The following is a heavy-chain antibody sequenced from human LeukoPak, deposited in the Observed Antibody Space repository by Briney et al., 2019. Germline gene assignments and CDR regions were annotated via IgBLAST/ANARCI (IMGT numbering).Heavy chain of an antibody. J-gene: IGHJ4*02. Sequence: SETLSLTCTVSGGSISSYYWGWIRQPPGKGLEWIGSIYYSGSTYYNPSLKSRVTISVDTSKNQFSLKLSSVTAADTAVYYCARGQSNYGIVVVIKGAYYFDYWGQGTLVTVSS. V-gene: IGHV4-39*01. CDR3: ARGQSNYGIVVVIKGAYYFDY. D-gene: IGHD3-22*01. CDR2: IYYSGST. CDR1: GGSISSYY.